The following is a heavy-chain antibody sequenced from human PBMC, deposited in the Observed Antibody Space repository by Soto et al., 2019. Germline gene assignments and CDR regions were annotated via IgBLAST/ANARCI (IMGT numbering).Heavy chain of an antibody. Sequence: QVQLVESGGGVVQPGRSLRLSCAASGFTFSSYAMHWVRQAPGKGLEWVAVISYDGSNKYYADSVKGRFTISRDNSKNTLYLQMTSLRAEDTSVYYCARDHRGYYGSGSYLDYWGQGTLVTVSS. D-gene: IGHD3-10*01. V-gene: IGHV3-30-3*01. CDR3: ARDHRGYYGSGSYLDY. CDR2: ISYDGSNK. J-gene: IGHJ4*02. CDR1: GFTFSSYA.